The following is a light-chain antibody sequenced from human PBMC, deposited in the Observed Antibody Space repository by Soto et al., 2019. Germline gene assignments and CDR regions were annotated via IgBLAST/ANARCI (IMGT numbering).Light chain of an antibody. J-gene: IGKJ4*01. CDR2: GAS. CDR1: QSVTSTY. Sequence: EIVLTQSPGTLSLSPGERATLSCRASQSVTSTYLAWYQQKPGQAPRLLIYGASNRATGIPDRFAGSGSGTDFPLTISGLEPEDSAVYYCQQYGGSPLTFGGGTKVEIK. CDR3: QQYGGSPLT. V-gene: IGKV3-20*01.